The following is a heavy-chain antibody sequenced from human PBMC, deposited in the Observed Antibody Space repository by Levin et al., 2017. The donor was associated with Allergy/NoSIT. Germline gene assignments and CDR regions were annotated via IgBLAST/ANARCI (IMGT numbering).Heavy chain of an antibody. Sequence: GESLKISCAGSGFTFSDYSMNWVRQAPGKGLEWVASISSGSSYIHYADSLKGRFTISRDNAKNSLYLEMSSLGAEDTAVYYCTRDAYSSSSFDYWGLGTLVTVSS. V-gene: IGHV3-21*01. D-gene: IGHD6-13*01. J-gene: IGHJ4*02. CDR1: GFTFSDYS. CDR3: TRDAYSSSSFDY. CDR2: ISSGSSYI.